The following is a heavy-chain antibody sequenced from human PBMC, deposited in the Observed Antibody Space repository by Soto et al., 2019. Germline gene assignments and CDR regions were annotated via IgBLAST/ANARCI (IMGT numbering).Heavy chain of an antibody. CDR3: ARDPEEQQLSNTEHNDGMDV. CDR1: GGTFSSYA. Sequence: QVQLVQSGAEVKKPGSSVKVSCKASGGTFSSYAISWVRQAPGQGLEWMGGIIPIFGTANYAQKFQGRVTITADEYTSTAYVELSSLRSEDTAVYYCARDPEEQQLSNTEHNDGMDVWYQGTTVTVSS. D-gene: IGHD6-13*01. J-gene: IGHJ6*02. V-gene: IGHV1-69*12. CDR2: IIPIFGTA.